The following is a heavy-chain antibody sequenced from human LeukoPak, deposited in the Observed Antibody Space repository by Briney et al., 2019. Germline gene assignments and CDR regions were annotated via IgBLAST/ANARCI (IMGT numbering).Heavy chain of an antibody. Sequence: GGSLSLSCAASGFTFSSYAMHWVRQAPGKGLEGGAVISYDGSNKYYADSVKGRFTISRDNSKNTLYLQMNSLRAEDTAVYYCARVPAALHYYYGMDVWGQGTTVTVSS. J-gene: IGHJ6*02. V-gene: IGHV3-30-3*01. CDR3: ARVPAALHYYYGMDV. CDR2: ISYDGSNK. D-gene: IGHD2-2*01. CDR1: GFTFSSYA.